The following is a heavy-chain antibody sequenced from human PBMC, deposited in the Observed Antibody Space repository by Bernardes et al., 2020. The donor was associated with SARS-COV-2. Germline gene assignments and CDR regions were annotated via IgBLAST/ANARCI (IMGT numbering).Heavy chain of an antibody. CDR2: IYYSGST. J-gene: IGHJ4*02. Sequence: SETLSLICTVSGGSISSSSYYWGWIRQPPGKGLEWIGNIYYSGSTYYNPSLKSRVTISVDTSKNQFSLKLSSVTAADTAVYYCARQHLGGVTIFGVVTTDRYFDYWGQGTLVTVSS. CDR3: ARQHLGGVTIFGVVTTDRYFDY. CDR1: GGSISSSSYY. D-gene: IGHD3-3*01. V-gene: IGHV4-39*01.